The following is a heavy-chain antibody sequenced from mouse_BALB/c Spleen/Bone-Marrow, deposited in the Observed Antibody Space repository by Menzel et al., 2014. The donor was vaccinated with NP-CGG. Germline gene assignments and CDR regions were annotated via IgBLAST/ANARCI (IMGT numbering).Heavy chain of an antibody. D-gene: IGHD1-1*01. V-gene: IGHV1-7*01. J-gene: IGHJ3*01. CDR2: INPSTGYT. CDR3: ARGYYGSSLVY. Sequence: QVQLQQSGAELAKPGASVKMSCKASGYTFTSYWMHWVKQRPGQGLEWIGYINPSTGYTEYNQKFKDKATLTADKSSSTAYMQLSSLTSEDSAVYYYARGYYGSSLVYWGQGTLVTVSA. CDR1: GYTFTSYW.